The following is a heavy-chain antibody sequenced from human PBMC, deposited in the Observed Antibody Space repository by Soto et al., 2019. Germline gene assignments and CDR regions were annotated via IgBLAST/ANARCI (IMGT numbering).Heavy chain of an antibody. Sequence: SVKVSCKASGYTFTSYAMHWVRQAPGQRLEWMGWINAGNGNTKYSQKFQGRVTITRDTSASTAYMELSSLRSEDTAVYYCARRPHDDFLSLDYCGQGTRGTVSS. CDR1: GYTFTSYA. CDR2: INAGNGNT. J-gene: IGHJ4*02. CDR3: ARRPHDDFLSLDY. V-gene: IGHV1-3*01. D-gene: IGHD3-3*01.